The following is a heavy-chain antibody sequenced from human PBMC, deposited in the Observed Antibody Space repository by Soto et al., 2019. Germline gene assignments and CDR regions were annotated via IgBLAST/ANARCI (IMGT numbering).Heavy chain of an antibody. D-gene: IGHD2-2*01. V-gene: IGHV1-18*01. CDR1: GYTFTSYG. CDR2: ISAYNGNT. Sequence: QVQLVQSGAEVKKPGASVKVSCKASGYTFTSYGISWMRQAPGQGLEWMGWISAYNGNTNYAQKLQGRVTMTTDTSTSTAYMELRSLRSDDTAVYYCAGTEVIVVVPAAVGAFDIWGQGTMVTVSS. J-gene: IGHJ3*02. CDR3: AGTEVIVVVPAAVGAFDI.